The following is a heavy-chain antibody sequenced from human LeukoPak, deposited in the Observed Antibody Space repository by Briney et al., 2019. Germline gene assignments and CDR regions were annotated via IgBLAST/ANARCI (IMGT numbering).Heavy chain of an antibody. CDR3: ARDGRIAALY. CDR2: IYYSGST. D-gene: IGHD6-6*01. CDR1: GGSISSYY. J-gene: IGHJ4*02. V-gene: IGHV4-59*12. Sequence: PSETLSLTCTVSGGSISSYYWSWIRQPPGKGLEWIGYIYYSGSTNYNPSLKSRVTISVDTSKNQFSLKLSPVTAADTAVYYCARDGRIAALYWGQGTLVTVSS.